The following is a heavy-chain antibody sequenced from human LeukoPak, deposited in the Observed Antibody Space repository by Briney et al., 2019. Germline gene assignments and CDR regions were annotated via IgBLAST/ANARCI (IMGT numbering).Heavy chain of an antibody. CDR2: IYYSGNT. CDR1: GGSISSHY. J-gene: IGHJ4*02. D-gene: IGHD3-10*01. CDR3: ARTGLGFGEAIDY. V-gene: IGHV4-59*11. Sequence: SETLSLTCTVSGGSISSHYWSWIRQPPGKGLEWIGYIYYSGNTNYNPSLKSRVTISVDTSKNQFSLKLSSVTAADTAVYYCARTGLGFGEAIDYWGQGTLVTVSS.